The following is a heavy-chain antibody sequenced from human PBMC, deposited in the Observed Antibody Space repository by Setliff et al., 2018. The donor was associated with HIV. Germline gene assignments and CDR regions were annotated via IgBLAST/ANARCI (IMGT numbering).Heavy chain of an antibody. Sequence: PGGSLRLSCAASGFSFDDYGMSWVRQVPGKGLEWVCGINWNGGNTGYADSVKGRFTISRDNAKNSLYLQMNSLRVEDTALYYCAKAGWELLSSFQHWGLGTLVTGSS. D-gene: IGHD1-26*01. J-gene: IGHJ1*01. CDR1: GFSFDDYG. CDR3: AKAGWELLSSFQH. CDR2: INWNGGNT. V-gene: IGHV3-20*04.